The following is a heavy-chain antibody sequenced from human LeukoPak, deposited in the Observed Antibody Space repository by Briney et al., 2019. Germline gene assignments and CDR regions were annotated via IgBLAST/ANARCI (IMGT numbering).Heavy chain of an antibody. CDR1: GYTFNGYY. D-gene: IGHD7-27*01. V-gene: IGHV1-2*02. Sequence: GASVKVSCRASGYTFNGYYMHWVRQAPGQGLEWMGWIIPNSGGANYAQKFRGRVTITMDTSINTAYMALSSLSSDDTAVYYCARGGKTELGTCDFWGQGTLVTVSA. CDR2: IIPNSGGA. CDR3: ARGGKTELGTCDF. J-gene: IGHJ4*02.